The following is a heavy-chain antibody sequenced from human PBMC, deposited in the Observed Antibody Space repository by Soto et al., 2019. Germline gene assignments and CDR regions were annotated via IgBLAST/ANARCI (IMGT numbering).Heavy chain of an antibody. V-gene: IGHV1-69*13. J-gene: IGHJ4*02. CDR1: GGTFSSYA. Sequence: SVKVSCKASGGTFSSYAISWVRQAPGQGLEWMGGIIPIFGTANYAQKFQGRVTITADESTSTAYMELSSLRSEDTAVYYCASGIVGATHYFDYWGQGTQVTVSS. CDR3: ASGIVGATHYFDY. D-gene: IGHD1-26*01. CDR2: IIPIFGTA.